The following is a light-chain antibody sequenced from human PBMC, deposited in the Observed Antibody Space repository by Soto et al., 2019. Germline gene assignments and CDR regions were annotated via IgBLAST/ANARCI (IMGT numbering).Light chain of an antibody. V-gene: IGKV3-15*01. J-gene: IGKJ1*01. CDR2: GAS. CDR3: QQYNNWPGT. CDR1: QSVSSK. Sequence: EIVLTQSPGTLSVSTGERATLSCRASQSVSSKLAWYQQKPGQAPRLLFYGASTGATGIPARFSGSGSETEFTLSISSLQSEDFAVYYCQQYNNWPGTFGQGTKV.